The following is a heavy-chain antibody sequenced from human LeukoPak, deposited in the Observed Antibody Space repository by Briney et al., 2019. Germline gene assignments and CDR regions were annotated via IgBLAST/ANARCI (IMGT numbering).Heavy chain of an antibody. J-gene: IGHJ4*02. CDR1: GFTFSSYS. Sequence: GGSLRLSCAASGFTFSSYSMNWVRQAPGKGLEWVSYISSSSGTIYYADSVKGRFTISRDNAKNSLYLQMNSLRAEDTAVYYCASRITMVRGVIDWGQGTLVTVSS. CDR3: ASRITMVRGVID. D-gene: IGHD3-10*01. V-gene: IGHV3-48*01. CDR2: ISSSSGTI.